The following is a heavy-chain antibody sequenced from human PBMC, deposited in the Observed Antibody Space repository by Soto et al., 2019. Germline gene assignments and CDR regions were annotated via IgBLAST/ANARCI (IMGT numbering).Heavy chain of an antibody. V-gene: IGHV4-34*01. CDR1: GGSFSGYY. CDR3: ARGGFRAYVKDTYYYDSSGYRPFDY. CDR2: INHSGST. D-gene: IGHD3-22*01. Sequence: ASETLSLTCAVYGGSFSGYYWSWIRQPPGKGLEWIGEINHSGSTNYNPSLKSRVTISVDTSKNQFSLKLSSVTAADTAVYYCARGGFRAYVKDTYYYDSSGYRPFDYWGQGTLVTV. J-gene: IGHJ4*02.